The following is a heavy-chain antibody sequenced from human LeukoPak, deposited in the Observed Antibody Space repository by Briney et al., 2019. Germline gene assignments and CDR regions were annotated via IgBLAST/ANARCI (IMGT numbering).Heavy chain of an antibody. CDR3: ARQTGSGLFILP. D-gene: IGHD3/OR15-3a*01. CDR1: GVSISSSNSY. V-gene: IGHV4-39*01. CDR2: IYYSGNT. Sequence: SETLSLTCTVSGVSISSSNSYWGWIREPPGKGLEWIGSIYYSGNTYYNASLKSQVSISIDTSKNQFSLRLTSVTAADTAVYYCARQTGSGLFILPGGQGTLVTVSS. J-gene: IGHJ4*02.